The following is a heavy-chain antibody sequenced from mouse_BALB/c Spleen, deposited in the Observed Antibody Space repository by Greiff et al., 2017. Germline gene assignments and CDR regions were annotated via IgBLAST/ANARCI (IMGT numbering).Heavy chain of an antibody. CDR3: ASRNYYGSSYGAMDY. CDR2: IWSGGST. V-gene: IGHV2-2*02. D-gene: IGHD1-1*01. J-gene: IGHJ4*01. CDR1: GFSLTSYG. Sequence: VQLVESGPGLVQPSQSLSITCTVSGFSLTSYGVHWVRQSPGKGLEWLGVIWSGGSTDYNAAFISRLSISKDNSKSQVFFKMNSLQANDTAIYYCASRNYYGSSYGAMDYWGQGTSVTVSS.